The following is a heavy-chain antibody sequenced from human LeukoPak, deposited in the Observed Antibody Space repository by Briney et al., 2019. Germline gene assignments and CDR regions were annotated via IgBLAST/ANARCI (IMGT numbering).Heavy chain of an antibody. CDR2: INHSGRT. CDR1: GGSFSGYY. CDR3: ARAARNQLPPYYYYYYMDV. Sequence: PSETLSLTCAVYGGSFSGYYWSWIRQSPDKGLEWIGEINHSGRTNYNPSLKSRVTISIDTSKNQFSLKLSSVTAADTAVYYCARAARNQLPPYYYYYYMDVWGKGTTVTISS. D-gene: IGHD4-23*01. J-gene: IGHJ6*03. V-gene: IGHV4-34*01.